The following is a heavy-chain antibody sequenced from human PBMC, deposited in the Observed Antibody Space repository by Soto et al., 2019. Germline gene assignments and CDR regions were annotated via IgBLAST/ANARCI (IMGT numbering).Heavy chain of an antibody. CDR1: GFTFSNAW. V-gene: IGHV3-15*01. D-gene: IGHD2-2*01. J-gene: IGHJ3*02. Sequence: GGSLRLSCAASGFTFSNAWMSWVRQAPGKGLEWVGRIKSKTDGGTTDYAAPVKGRFTISRDDSKNTLYLQMNGLKTEDTAVYYCTTAPAHDAFDIWGQGTMVTISS. CDR2: IKSKTDGGTT. CDR3: TTAPAHDAFDI.